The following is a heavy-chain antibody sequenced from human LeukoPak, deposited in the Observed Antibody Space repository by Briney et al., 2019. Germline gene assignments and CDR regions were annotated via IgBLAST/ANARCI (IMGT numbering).Heavy chain of an antibody. D-gene: IGHD6-6*01. V-gene: IGHV4-39*01. CDR2: IYYSGST. CDR3: ARRSLSIAGQFDY. J-gene: IGHJ4*02. CDR1: GGSISSSSYY. Sequence: PSETLSLTCTVSGGSISSSSYYWGWIRQPPGKGLEWIGGIYYSGSTYYNPSLKSRVTISVDTSKNQFSLKLSSVTAADTAVYYCARRSLSIAGQFDYWGQGTLVTVSS.